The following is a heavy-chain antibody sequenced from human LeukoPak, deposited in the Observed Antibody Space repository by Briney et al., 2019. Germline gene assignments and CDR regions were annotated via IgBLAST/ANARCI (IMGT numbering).Heavy chain of an antibody. CDR2: IYSSGTT. Sequence: SETLSLTCTVCGGYVNGYYWSRLRQPAGKGLEWIGRIYSSGTTKFNPSLNSRVTMSIDTSMSQFSLKLSSVTTADTAVYYCPKYNFGSDYFQYWGQGALVIVSS. V-gene: IGHV4-4*07. D-gene: IGHD1-1*01. CDR1: GGYVNGYY. CDR3: PKYNFGSDYFQY. J-gene: IGHJ4*02.